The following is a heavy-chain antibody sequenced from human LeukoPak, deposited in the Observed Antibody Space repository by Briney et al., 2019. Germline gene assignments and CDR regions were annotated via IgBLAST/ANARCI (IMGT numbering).Heavy chain of an antibody. CDR1: GFIFSSHG. J-gene: IGHJ4*02. CDR3: AKTLWGLALLSSDY. CDR2: VSPSGDIT. V-gene: IGHV3-23*01. Sequence: GGTLRLSCAASGFIFSSHGMNWVRQAPGKGLEWVSGVSPSGDITYYADSVRGRFTISRDNSKNTLYLHMSSLRVEDTALYYCAKTLWGLALLSSDYWGQGTLVTVSS. D-gene: IGHD3-16*01.